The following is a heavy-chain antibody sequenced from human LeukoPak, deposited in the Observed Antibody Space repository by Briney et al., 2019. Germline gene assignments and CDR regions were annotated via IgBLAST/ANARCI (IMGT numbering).Heavy chain of an antibody. Sequence: PGGSLRLSCAASGLTSTKAWMTWVRQVPGEGLEWVGRIKSNTDGGTTDYAAPVKGRFTISRADSKNTLYLQMNSLKTEDTAVYYCTTNPYDRSGYHIWGQGTMVTVSS. J-gene: IGHJ3*02. CDR1: GLTSTKAW. V-gene: IGHV3-15*01. CDR2: IKSNTDGGTT. CDR3: TTNPYDRSGYHI. D-gene: IGHD3-22*01.